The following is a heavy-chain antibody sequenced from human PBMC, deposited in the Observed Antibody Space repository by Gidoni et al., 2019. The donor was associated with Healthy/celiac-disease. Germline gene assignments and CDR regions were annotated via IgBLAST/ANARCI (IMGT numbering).Heavy chain of an antibody. J-gene: IGHJ4*02. CDR1: GGSISSSSYS. D-gene: IGHD3-22*01. Sequence: HLQLQESGPGLVKPSETLSLTCTVSGGSISSSSYSWGWIRQPPGKGLEWIGSIYYSGSTYYNPSLKSGVTISVDTSKNQFSLKLSSVTAADTAVYDCARASYYYDSSGFRCYYFDYWGQGTLVTVSS. V-gene: IGHV4-39*07. CDR3: ARASYYYDSSGFRCYYFDY. CDR2: IYYSGST.